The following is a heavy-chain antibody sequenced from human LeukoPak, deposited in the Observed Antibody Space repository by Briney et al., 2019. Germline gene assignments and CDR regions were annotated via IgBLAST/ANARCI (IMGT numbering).Heavy chain of an antibody. CDR1: GLTFDDYA. J-gene: IGHJ6*02. Sequence: PGGSLRLSCAASGLTFDDYAMHWVRQAPGKGLEWVSGISWNSGTIGYADSVKGRFTISRDNAKNSLYLQMNSLRVEDTALYHCAKDIGRYYYYGMDVWGQGTTVTVSS. CDR2: ISWNSGTI. CDR3: AKDIGRYYYYGMDV. V-gene: IGHV3-9*01.